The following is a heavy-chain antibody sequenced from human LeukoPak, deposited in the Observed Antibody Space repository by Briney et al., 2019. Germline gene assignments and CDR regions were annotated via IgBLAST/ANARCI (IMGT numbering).Heavy chain of an antibody. V-gene: IGHV5-51*01. Sequence: GESLKISCKASGYSFTNYWIGWVRQMPGKGLECMGIIYPGDSDTRYSPSFQGQVTISADKSINTAYLQWSGLKASDTAMYYCARLPNNGNYYFDYWGQGTLVTVSS. CDR2: IYPGDSDT. CDR3: ARLPNNGNYYFDY. J-gene: IGHJ4*02. CDR1: GYSFTNYW. D-gene: IGHD1-1*01.